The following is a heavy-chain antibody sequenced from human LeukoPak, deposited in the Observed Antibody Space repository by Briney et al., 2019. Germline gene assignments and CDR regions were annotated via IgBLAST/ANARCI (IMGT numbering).Heavy chain of an antibody. D-gene: IGHD6-13*01. J-gene: IGHJ4*02. CDR3: ASYRLDSSWYHYFDY. Sequence: GASVKVSCKASGYTFTSYDINWVRQATGQGLEWMGGIIPIFGTANYAQKFQGRVTITTDESTSTAYMELSSLRSEDTAVYYCASYRLDSSWYHYFDYWGQGTLVTVSS. V-gene: IGHV1-69*05. CDR2: IIPIFGTA. CDR1: GYTFTSYD.